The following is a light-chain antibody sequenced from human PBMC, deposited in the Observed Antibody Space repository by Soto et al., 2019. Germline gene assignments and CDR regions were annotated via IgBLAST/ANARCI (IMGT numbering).Light chain of an antibody. CDR2: GAC. CDR3: QQYNDWPRT. Sequence: EVVMTQSPGTLSVSPGERASLSCRASQSVSGNLAWYQQTPGQAPRLLIHGACTRATGIPARFSGSGSGTEFTLTISSLQSEDFAFYYCQQYNDWPRTFGQGTKVEIK. J-gene: IGKJ1*01. V-gene: IGKV3-15*01. CDR1: QSVSGN.